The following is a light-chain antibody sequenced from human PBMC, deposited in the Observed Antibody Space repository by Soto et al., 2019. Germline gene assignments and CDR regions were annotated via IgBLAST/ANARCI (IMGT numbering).Light chain of an antibody. V-gene: IGLV2-14*01. CDR2: DVS. CDR1: SSDVGGYNY. Sequence: QSVLTQPASVSGSPGQSITISCTGTSSDVGGYNYVSWYQQHPGKAPKLMIYDVSNRPSGVSNRFSGSKSGNTASLTISGLPAEDEADYYCSSYTSSSPPPYVFGTGTKLTVL. CDR3: SSYTSSSPPPYV. J-gene: IGLJ1*01.